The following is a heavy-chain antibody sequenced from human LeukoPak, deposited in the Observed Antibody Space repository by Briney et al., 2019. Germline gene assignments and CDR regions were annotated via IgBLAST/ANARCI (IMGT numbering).Heavy chain of an antibody. J-gene: IGHJ6*02. Sequence: GGSLRLSCAASGFTFSSYAMHWVRQAPGKGLEWVAVISYDGSNKYYADSVKGRFTISRDNSKNTLYLQMNSLRAEDTAVYYCAKGDCSGGSCYLYYYYGMDVWGQGTTVTVSS. CDR2: ISYDGSNK. D-gene: IGHD2-15*01. CDR3: AKGDCSGGSCYLYYYYGMDV. CDR1: GFTFSSYA. V-gene: IGHV3-30-3*01.